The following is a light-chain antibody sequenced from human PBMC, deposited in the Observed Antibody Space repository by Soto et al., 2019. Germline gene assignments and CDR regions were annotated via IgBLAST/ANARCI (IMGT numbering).Light chain of an antibody. CDR3: QQYKSWPT. Sequence: EIVMTQSPATLSVSPVERATLSCRASQSISSNLAWYQQKPGQAPRLLIYGVSSRATGVPARFSGSGSGTEFTLTINSLLSEDFGVYYCQQYKSWPTFGQGTKVDIK. V-gene: IGKV3-15*01. CDR2: GVS. CDR1: QSISSN. J-gene: IGKJ1*01.